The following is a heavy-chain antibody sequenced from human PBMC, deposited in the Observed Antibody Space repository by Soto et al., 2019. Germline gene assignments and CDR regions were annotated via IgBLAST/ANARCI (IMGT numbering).Heavy chain of an antibody. V-gene: IGHV3-49*04. CDR3: PRGYDFFDY. D-gene: IGHD2-2*01. Sequence: PGGSLRLSCISSGFTFGDYALTWVRQAPGKGLEWVGFITSKVYGGTAEYAASVKGRFTISRDDSKSIAYLQMNSLKTEDTAVYYCPRGYDFFDYWGQGTLVTVSS. CDR2: ITSKVYGGTA. CDR1: GFTFGDYA. J-gene: IGHJ4*02.